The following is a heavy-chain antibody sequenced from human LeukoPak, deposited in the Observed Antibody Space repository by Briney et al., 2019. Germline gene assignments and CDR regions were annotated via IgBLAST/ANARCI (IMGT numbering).Heavy chain of an antibody. CDR1: GYTFNTYG. J-gene: IGHJ4*02. Sequence: ASVKVSCKTSGYTFNTYGIAWVRQAPGQGLEWMGWISAYNGNTNYAQNLQDRVTMTTDTSTTTAYMELRSLRSDDTAVYYCAREAVAGTLDYWGQGALVTVSS. D-gene: IGHD6-19*01. V-gene: IGHV1-18*01. CDR3: AREAVAGTLDY. CDR2: ISAYNGNT.